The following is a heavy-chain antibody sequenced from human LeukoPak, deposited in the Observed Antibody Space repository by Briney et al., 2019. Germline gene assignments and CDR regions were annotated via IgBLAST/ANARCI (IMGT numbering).Heavy chain of an antibody. D-gene: IGHD6-13*01. CDR1: GGTFSSYA. J-gene: IGHJ4*02. Sequence: SVKVSCKASGGTFSSYAISWVGQAPGQGREGMGGIIPIFGTANYAQKFQGRVTITTDESTSTAYMALSSLRSEDTAVYYCAGGGYSSSWYLQKLDYWGQGTLVTVSS. CDR3: AGGGYSSSWYLQKLDY. V-gene: IGHV1-69*05. CDR2: IIPIFGTA.